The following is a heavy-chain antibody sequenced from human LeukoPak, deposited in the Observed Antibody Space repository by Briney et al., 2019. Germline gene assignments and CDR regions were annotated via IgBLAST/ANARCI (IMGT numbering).Heavy chain of an antibody. D-gene: IGHD4-23*01. J-gene: IGHJ6*02. CDR2: ISSSGSTI. CDR1: GFTFSDYY. V-gene: IGHV3-11*01. Sequence: PGGSLRLSCAASGFTFSDYYMSWIRPAPGKGLEWVSYISSSGSTIYYADSVKGRFTISRDDAKNSLYLQMNSLRAEDTAVYYCARVVTPFEGLYYYGMDVWGQGTTVTVSS. CDR3: ARVVTPFEGLYYYGMDV.